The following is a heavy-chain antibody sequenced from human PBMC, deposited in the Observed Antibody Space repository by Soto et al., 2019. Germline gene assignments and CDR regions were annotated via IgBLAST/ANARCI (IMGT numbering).Heavy chain of an antibody. Sequence: QVQLVQSGAEVKKPGASVKVSCKTSGYTFAAYYIHWIRQAPGQGLEWMGGIIPTSGGTVYAQNFQDRVTVTRDTSISTAYMELRGLNSDDTAVYYCASDPDYGDYWGYFFDSWGQGTPVTVSS. D-gene: IGHD4-17*01. CDR2: IIPTSGGT. V-gene: IGHV1-2*02. CDR1: GYTFAAYY. CDR3: ASDPDYGDYWGYFFDS. J-gene: IGHJ4*02.